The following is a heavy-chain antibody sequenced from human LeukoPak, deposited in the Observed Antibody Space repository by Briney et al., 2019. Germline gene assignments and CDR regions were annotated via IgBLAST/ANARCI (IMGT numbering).Heavy chain of an antibody. Sequence: SVKVSCKASGFPFTSSAMQWVRQARGQRLEWIGWIVVGSGNTNYAQKFQERVTITRDVSTSTAYMKLSSLRSEDTAVYHCAAEITIFGVGYNWFDPWGQGTLVTVSS. J-gene: IGHJ5*02. D-gene: IGHD3-3*01. V-gene: IGHV1-58*02. CDR3: AAEITIFGVGYNWFDP. CDR2: IVVGSGNT. CDR1: GFPFTSSA.